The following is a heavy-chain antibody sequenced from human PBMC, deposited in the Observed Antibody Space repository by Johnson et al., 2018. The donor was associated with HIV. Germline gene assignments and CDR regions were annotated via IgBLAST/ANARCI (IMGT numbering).Heavy chain of an antibody. D-gene: IGHD6-19*01. Sequence: QVHLVESGGGVVQPGRSLRLSCAASGFTFSSYAMHWVRQAPGKGLEWVAVISYDGSNKYYADSVKGRFTISRDNSKNTLYLQMNSLRAEDTAVYYCARLPGDSSGWTLGAFDIWGQGTMVTVSS. CDR2: ISYDGSNK. CDR1: GFTFSSYA. CDR3: ARLPGDSSGWTLGAFDI. J-gene: IGHJ3*02. V-gene: IGHV3-30*04.